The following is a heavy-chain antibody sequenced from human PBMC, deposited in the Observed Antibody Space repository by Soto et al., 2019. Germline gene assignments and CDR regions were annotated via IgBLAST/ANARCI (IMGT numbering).Heavy chain of an antibody. D-gene: IGHD1-20*01. V-gene: IGHV1-69*01. Sequence: QVQLVQSGAEVKKPGSSVKVSCKASGGTFSSYAISWVRQAPGHGLEWMGGIIPIFGTANYAQKFQGRVTITADESTSTAYMELSSLRSEDTAVYYCASAPNWNDQDLYYYGMDVWGQGTTVTVSS. CDR2: IIPIFGTA. J-gene: IGHJ6*02. CDR1: GGTFSSYA. CDR3: ASAPNWNDQDLYYYGMDV.